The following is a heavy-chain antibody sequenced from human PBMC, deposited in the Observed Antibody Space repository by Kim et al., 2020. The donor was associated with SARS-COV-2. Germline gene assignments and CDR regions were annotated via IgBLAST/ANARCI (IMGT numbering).Heavy chain of an antibody. CDR1: GFTFSSYS. J-gene: IGHJ6*02. V-gene: IGHV3-21*01. CDR3: ARAARRGSIFGVVITSYGMDV. D-gene: IGHD3-3*01. Sequence: GGSLRLSCAASGFTFSSYSMNWVRQAPGKGLEWVSSISSSSSYIYYADSVKGRFTISRDNAKNSLYLQMNSLRAEDTAVYYCARAARRGSIFGVVITSYGMDVWGQGTTVTVSS. CDR2: ISSSSSYI.